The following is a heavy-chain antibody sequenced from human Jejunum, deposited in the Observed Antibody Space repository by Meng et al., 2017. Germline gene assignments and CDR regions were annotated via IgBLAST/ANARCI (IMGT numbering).Heavy chain of an antibody. D-gene: IGHD3-22*01. CDR2: IERSGST. V-gene: IGHV4-38-2*02. Sequence: SETLSLTCAVSGYSIRSGYYWGWIRQPPGKGLEWIASIERSGSTYYNPSLKTRLTISVDTSKNQFSLKLRSVTAADTAVYYCAREMDYYRSTGYHCFGYWGQGTLVTVSS. CDR3: AREMDYYRSTGYHCFGY. J-gene: IGHJ4*02. CDR1: GYSIRSGYY.